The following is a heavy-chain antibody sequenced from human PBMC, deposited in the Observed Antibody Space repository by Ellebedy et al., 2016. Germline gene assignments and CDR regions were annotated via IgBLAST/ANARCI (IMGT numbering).Heavy chain of an antibody. CDR2: ISSSGSAI. J-gene: IGHJ4*02. CDR1: GFTFSTYS. V-gene: IGHV3-48*02. Sequence: GESLKISXAASGFTFSTYSMNWVRQAPGKGLEWVSYISSSGSAIYYADSVKGRFTISRDNAKNSLYLQMNSLRDEDTAVYYCARDGRGYQKLDYWGQGTLVTVSS. CDR3: ARDGRGYQKLDY. D-gene: IGHD3-22*01.